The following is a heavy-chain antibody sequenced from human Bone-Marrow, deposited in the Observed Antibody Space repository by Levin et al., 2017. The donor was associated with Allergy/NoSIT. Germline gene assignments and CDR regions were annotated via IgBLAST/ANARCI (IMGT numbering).Heavy chain of an antibody. J-gene: IGHJ6*02. V-gene: IGHV1-46*01. Sequence: ASVKVSCKASGYTFTSYYMHWVRQAPGQGLEWMGIINPSGGSTSYAQKFQGRVTMTRDTSTSTVYMELSSLRSEDTAVYYCARAKNPKGYCISTSCSKGYYGMDVWGQGTTVTVSS. CDR1: GYTFTSYY. CDR3: ARAKNPKGYCISTSCSKGYYGMDV. CDR2: INPSGGST. D-gene: IGHD2-2*01.